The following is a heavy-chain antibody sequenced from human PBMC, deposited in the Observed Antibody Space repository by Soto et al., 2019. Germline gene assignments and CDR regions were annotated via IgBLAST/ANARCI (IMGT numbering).Heavy chain of an antibody. J-gene: IGHJ3*02. CDR1: GYTFTSYY. CDR3: ARESRTPPSHDAFDI. Sequence: ASVKVSCKASGYTFTSYYMHWVRQAPGQGLEWMGIINPSGGSTSYAQKFQGRVTMTRDTSTSTVYMELSSLRSEDTAVYYCARESRTPPSHDAFDIWGQGTTVTVSS. V-gene: IGHV1-46*01. D-gene: IGHD2-2*01. CDR2: INPSGGST.